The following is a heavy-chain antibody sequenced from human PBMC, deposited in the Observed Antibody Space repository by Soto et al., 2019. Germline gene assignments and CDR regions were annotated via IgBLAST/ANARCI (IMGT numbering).Heavy chain of an antibody. CDR3: ARDGDVFWSGPNWVGL. V-gene: IGHV3-33*01. CDR1: GFTFSSYG. CDR2: IWYDGSNK. D-gene: IGHD3-3*01. Sequence: PGGSLRLSCAASGFTFSSYGMHWVRQAPGKGLEWVAVIWYDGSNKYYADSVKGRFTISRDNSKNTLYLQMNSLRAEDTAVYYWARDGDVFWSGPNWVGLWVQRTLVTVSS. J-gene: IGHJ5*01.